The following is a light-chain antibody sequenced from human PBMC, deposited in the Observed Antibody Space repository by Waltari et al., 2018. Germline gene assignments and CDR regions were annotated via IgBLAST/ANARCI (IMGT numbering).Light chain of an antibody. CDR2: WAS. CDR1: QSIFYSSTNKNY. V-gene: IGKV4-1*01. J-gene: IGKJ1*01. CDR3: QQYSSAPWT. Sequence: DIVMTQSPDSLAVSLGERATINCKSSQSIFYSSTNKNYLAWYQQKPGQSPSLLFYWASTRESGVPDRFSGSGSGTAFTLTISSLQAEDVAVYYCQQYSSAPWTFGQGTKVEIK.